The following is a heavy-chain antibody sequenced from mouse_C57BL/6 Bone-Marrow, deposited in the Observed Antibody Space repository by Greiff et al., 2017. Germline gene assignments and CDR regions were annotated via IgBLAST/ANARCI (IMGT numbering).Heavy chain of an antibody. CDR1: GYTFTTYP. D-gene: IGHD5-1*01. Sequence: VKLQESGAELVKPGASVTMSCKASGYTFTTYPIEWMKQNHGKSLEWIGNFHPYNDDTKYNEKFKGKATLTVEKSSNTVYLELSRLTSDDSAVYYCARSSTFFYYFDYWGQGTTLTVSS. CDR3: ARSSTFFYYFDY. V-gene: IGHV1-47*01. J-gene: IGHJ2*01. CDR2: FHPYNDDT.